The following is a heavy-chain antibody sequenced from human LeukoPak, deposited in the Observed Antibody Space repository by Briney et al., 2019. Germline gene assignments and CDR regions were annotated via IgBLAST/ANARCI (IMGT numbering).Heavy chain of an antibody. D-gene: IGHD2-2*01. J-gene: IGHJ5*02. CDR1: GFTFSSYG. V-gene: IGHV3-30*02. CDR3: AKDHRLSPRVVVPAGGWFDP. Sequence: PGGSLRLSCAASGFTFSSYGMHWVRQAPGKGLEWVAFIRYDGSNKYYADSVKGRFTISRDNSKNTLYLQMNSLRAEDTAVYYCAKDHRLSPRVVVPAGGWFDPWGQGTLVTVSS. CDR2: IRYDGSNK.